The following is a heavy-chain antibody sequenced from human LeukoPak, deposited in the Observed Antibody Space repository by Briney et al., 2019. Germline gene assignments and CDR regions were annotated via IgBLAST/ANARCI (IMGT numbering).Heavy chain of an antibody. Sequence: SETLSLTCTVSGGSISSSSYYWGWIRQPPGKGLEWIGSIYYSGSTNYNPSLKSRVTISVDTSKNQFSLKLSSVTAADTAVYYCARGRYSGYDFSYWGQGTLVTVSS. CDR1: GGSISSSSYY. D-gene: IGHD5-12*01. V-gene: IGHV4-39*07. CDR2: IYYSGST. J-gene: IGHJ4*02. CDR3: ARGRYSGYDFSY.